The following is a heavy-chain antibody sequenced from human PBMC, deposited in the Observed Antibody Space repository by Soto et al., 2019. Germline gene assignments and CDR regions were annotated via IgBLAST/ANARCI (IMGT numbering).Heavy chain of an antibody. Sequence: QVQQQEPGPGLVNPSDTLALTCRVSGASISDFSWGWIPQPAGKGLEWIGRITINGNTQRNPSFKSRATMSIDTSGNHCSLNLQSATAADTALYYCARETGENWTYEAHWGPGTLVTVSS. CDR2: ITINGNT. CDR1: GASISDFS. J-gene: IGHJ1*01. V-gene: IGHV4-4*07. CDR3: ARETGENWTYEAH. D-gene: IGHD1-7*01.